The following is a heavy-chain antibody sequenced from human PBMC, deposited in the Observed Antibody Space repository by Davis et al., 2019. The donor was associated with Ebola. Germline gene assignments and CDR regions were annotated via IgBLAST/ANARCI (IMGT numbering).Heavy chain of an antibody. D-gene: IGHD6-19*01. J-gene: IGHJ4*02. V-gene: IGHV4-59*12. CDR2: IYYSGTT. Sequence: SETLSLTCTVSGDSMSNYYWSWIRQPPRKGLEWIGNIYYSGTTNYNPSLKSRVTISRDTSENQFSLTVNSVTAADTAVYYCARRVYDSGWYFDSWGRGTLVAVSS. CDR3: ARRVYDSGWYFDS. CDR1: GDSMSNYY.